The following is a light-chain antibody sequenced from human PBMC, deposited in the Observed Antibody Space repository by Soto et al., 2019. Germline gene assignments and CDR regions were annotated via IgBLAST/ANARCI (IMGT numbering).Light chain of an antibody. CDR3: QQYTSFWT. CDR2: DAS. J-gene: IGKJ1*01. Sequence: DIQMTQSPSTLSASVGDRVTITCRASQNINNWLAWYQQRAGRAPEVLIYDASILGSGVPSRFSGSGSGTEFTLTISSLQADDFETYYCQQYTSFWTFGQGTKVEI. V-gene: IGKV1-5*01. CDR1: QNINNW.